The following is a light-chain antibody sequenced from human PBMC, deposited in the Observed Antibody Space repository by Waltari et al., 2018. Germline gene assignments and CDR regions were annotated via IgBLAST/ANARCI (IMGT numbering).Light chain of an antibody. CDR2: DVT. CDR3: CSYAGSATPVL. J-gene: IGLJ2*01. Sequence: QSALTQAASVSGSPGQSITISCAGTTSDVGASKYVSWYQQHPGKAPKLMIYDVTKRPSGVSNRFSGSKSASTASLTISGLQAEDEADYYCCSYAGSATPVLFGGGTKLTVL. V-gene: IGLV2-23*02. CDR1: TSDVGASKY.